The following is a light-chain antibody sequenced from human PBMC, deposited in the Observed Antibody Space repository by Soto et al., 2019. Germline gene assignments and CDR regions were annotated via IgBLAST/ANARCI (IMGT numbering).Light chain of an antibody. J-gene: IGLJ1*01. CDR1: KLGDKY. V-gene: IGLV3-1*01. Sequence: SYELTQPPSVSVSPGQTASITCSGDKLGDKYACWYQQKPGQSPVLVIYQDSKRPSGIPERFSGSNSGNTATLTISGTQAMDAADYYCQAWDSSTACDVFGTGTKLTVL. CDR2: QDS. CDR3: QAWDSSTACDV.